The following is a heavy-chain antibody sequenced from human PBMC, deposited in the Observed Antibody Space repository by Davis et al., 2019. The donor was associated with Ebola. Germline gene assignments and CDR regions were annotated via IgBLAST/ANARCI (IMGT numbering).Heavy chain of an antibody. D-gene: IGHD6-13*01. CDR1: GGSVSSFY. J-gene: IGHJ6*02. CDR2: IYYIGKT. V-gene: IGHV4-59*08. Sequence: SETLSLTCTVSGGSVSSFYWSWIRQSPGKGLEWIGYIYYIGKTNYNPSLKSRVTISVDTSKNQFSLKLSSVTAADTAVYYCARLYSSSWYEGMDVWGQGTTVTVSS. CDR3: ARLYSSSWYEGMDV.